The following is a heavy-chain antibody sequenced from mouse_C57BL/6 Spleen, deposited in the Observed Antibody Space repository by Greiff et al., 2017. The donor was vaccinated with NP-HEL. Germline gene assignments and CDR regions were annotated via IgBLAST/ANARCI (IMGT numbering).Heavy chain of an antibody. J-gene: IGHJ4*01. D-gene: IGHD1-1*01. CDR1: GFTFSDYG. CDR2: ISSGSSTI. V-gene: IGHV5-17*01. Sequence: EVQRVESGGGLVKPGGSLKLSCAASGFTFSDYGMHWVRQAPEKGLEWVAYISSGSSTIYYADTVKGRFTISRDNAKNTLFLQMTSLRSEDTAMYYCARRGYSSSYRAMDDWGQGTSVTVSS. CDR3: ARRGYSSSYRAMDD.